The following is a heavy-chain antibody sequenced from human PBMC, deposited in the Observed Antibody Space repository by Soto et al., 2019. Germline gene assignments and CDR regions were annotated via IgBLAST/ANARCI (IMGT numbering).Heavy chain of an antibody. D-gene: IGHD2-15*01. V-gene: IGHV4-59*08. Sequence: PSETLSLTCTVSGGSISSYYWSWIRQPPGKGLEWIGYIYYSGSTNYNPSLKSRVTISVDTSKNQFSLKLSSVTAADTAVYYCARVANGGLFDYWGPGNMVIVSS. CDR1: GGSISSYY. CDR3: ARVANGGLFDY. CDR2: IYYSGST. J-gene: IGHJ4*02.